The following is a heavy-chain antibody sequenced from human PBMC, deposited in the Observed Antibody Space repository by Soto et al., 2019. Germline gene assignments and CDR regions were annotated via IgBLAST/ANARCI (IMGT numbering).Heavy chain of an antibody. CDR2: MNPNSGNT. J-gene: IGHJ4*02. D-gene: IGHD4-17*01. CDR1: GYTFTSHD. Sequence: QVQLVQSGAEVKKPGASVKVSCKASGYTFTSHDINWVRQATGQGLEWMGWMNPNSGNTGYAQKFRCIVTMTRNTSISTAYMELSILRSEDTAVYYCARWYYGDYARFDYWVQVTLVTVSS. V-gene: IGHV1-8*01. CDR3: ARWYYGDYARFDY.